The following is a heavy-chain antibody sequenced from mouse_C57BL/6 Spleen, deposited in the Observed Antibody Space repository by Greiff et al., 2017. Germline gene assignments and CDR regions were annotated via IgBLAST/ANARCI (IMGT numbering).Heavy chain of an antibody. CDR1: GYSFTDYN. Sequence: VQLQQSGPELVQPGPSVKISCTASGYSFTDYNMNWVKQSNGKSLEWIGVINPNYGTTSYNQKFKGKATLTVEQSSSTAYMQLNRLTSEDSAVYDCAHGTTLDYWGQGTTLTVSS. J-gene: IGHJ2*01. CDR3: AHGTTLDY. CDR2: INPNYGTT. D-gene: IGHD2-1*01. V-gene: IGHV1-39*01.